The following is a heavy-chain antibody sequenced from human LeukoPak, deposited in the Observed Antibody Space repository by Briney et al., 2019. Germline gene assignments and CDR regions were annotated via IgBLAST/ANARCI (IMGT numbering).Heavy chain of an antibody. Sequence: PSETLSLTCTVSGGSISSYYWSWIRQPPGKGLEWIGYIYYSGSTNYYPSLKSRVTISVDTSKNQFFLKLSSVTAADTAVYYCASATPGGNFDYWGQGTLVTVSS. D-gene: IGHD4-23*01. V-gene: IGHV4-59*01. CDR3: ASATPGGNFDY. CDR1: GGSISSYY. J-gene: IGHJ4*02. CDR2: IYYSGST.